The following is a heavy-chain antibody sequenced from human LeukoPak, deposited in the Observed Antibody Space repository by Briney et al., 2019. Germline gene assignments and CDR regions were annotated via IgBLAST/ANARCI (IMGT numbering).Heavy chain of an antibody. V-gene: IGHV3-23*01. Sequence: PGASLRLSCAASGFTFSSYAMSWVRQAPGKGLEWVSAISGSGGSTYYADSVKGRFTISRDNSKNTLYLQMNSLRAEDTAVYYGAKGRFEKAEAGGNFEYGGQGTLVPLS. CDR2: ISGSGGST. J-gene: IGHJ4*02. CDR3: AKGRFEKAEAGGNFEY. CDR1: GFTFSSYA. D-gene: IGHD6-13*01.